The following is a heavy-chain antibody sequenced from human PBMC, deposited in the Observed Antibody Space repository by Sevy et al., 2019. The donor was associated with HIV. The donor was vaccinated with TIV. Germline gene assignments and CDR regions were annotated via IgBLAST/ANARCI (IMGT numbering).Heavy chain of an antibody. CDR3: ARAYYYDSSGPGN. Sequence: GGSLRLSCAASGFTFSSYAMHWVRQAPGKGLEWVAVISYDGSNKYYADSVKGRFTISRDNSKNTLYLQMNSLRAEDTAVYYCARAYYYDSSGPGNWGQGTLVTVSS. J-gene: IGHJ1*01. CDR2: ISYDGSNK. V-gene: IGHV3-30*04. D-gene: IGHD3-22*01. CDR1: GFTFSSYA.